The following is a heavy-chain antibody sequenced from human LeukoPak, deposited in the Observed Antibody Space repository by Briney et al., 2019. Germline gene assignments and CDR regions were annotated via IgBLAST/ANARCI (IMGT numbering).Heavy chain of an antibody. D-gene: IGHD2-8*01. CDR3: ATLMAHLDY. CDR2: TNPNSGDT. Sequence: ASVKVSCKAFGYTFPDYHMHWVRPAPGPGLEWMGWTNPNSGDTNYAQKCQGRVTMTRDTTISTAYRERIRLRADYTAVFDFATLMAHLDYGGQGTLVTVSS. V-gene: IGHV1-2*02. CDR1: GYTFPDYH. J-gene: IGHJ4*02.